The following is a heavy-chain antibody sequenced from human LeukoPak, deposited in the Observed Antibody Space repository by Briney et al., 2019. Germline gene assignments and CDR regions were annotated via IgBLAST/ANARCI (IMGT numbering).Heavy chain of an antibody. D-gene: IGHD5/OR15-5a*01. CDR2: VYYTGNA. CDR3: ARLRALSGHRGAFDI. J-gene: IGHJ3*02. CDR1: GDSISNHIYY. V-gene: IGHV4-39*01. Sequence: SETLSLTCAVSGDSISNHIYYWDWIRQTPGKGLEWIGAVYYTGNAYYNPSLKSRVTTSVDTSDNRFSLHLSSVNAADTAIYYCARLRALSGHRGAFDIWGQGTLVTVSS.